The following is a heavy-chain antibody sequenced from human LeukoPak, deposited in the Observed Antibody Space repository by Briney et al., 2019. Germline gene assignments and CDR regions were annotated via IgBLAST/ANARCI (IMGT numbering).Heavy chain of an antibody. D-gene: IGHD3-10*02. CDR3: TREDVGVNFDY. J-gene: IGHJ4*02. V-gene: IGHV3-33*01. CDR2: IWYDGRTK. CDR1: GFTFSRYG. Sequence: GSLRLSCAASGFTFSRYGMHWVRQAPGKGLEWVAIIWYDGRTKYYADSVKGRFTISRDNSENTLYLQMDSLRAEDTAVYYCTREDVGVNFDYWGQGTLVTVSS.